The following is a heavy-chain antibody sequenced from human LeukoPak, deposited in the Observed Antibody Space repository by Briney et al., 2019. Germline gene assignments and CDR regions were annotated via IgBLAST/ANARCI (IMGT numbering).Heavy chain of an antibody. J-gene: IGHJ6*04. CDR3: ARGLTYYYGSGKYDYYYGMDV. Sequence: GGSLRLSCAASGFTFSSYAMHWVRQAPGKGLEWVAAISYDGSNKYYADSVKGRFTISRDNSKNTLYLQMNSLRAEDTAVYYCARGLTYYYGSGKYDYYYGMDVWGKGTTVTVSS. V-gene: IGHV3-30*04. D-gene: IGHD3-10*01. CDR2: ISYDGSNK. CDR1: GFTFSSYA.